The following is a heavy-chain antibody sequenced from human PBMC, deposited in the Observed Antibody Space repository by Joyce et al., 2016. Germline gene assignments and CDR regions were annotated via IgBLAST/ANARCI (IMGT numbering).Heavy chain of an antibody. Sequence: EMQLVESGGDLVQPGGSLRLSCTASELTFSRYSMNWVRQAQGKGLEWVSYINSRSTTIYYADSVKGRFTISRDNAQNSLYLQMNSLRAEDTAVYYCARYDGSGSYYYYGMDVWGQGTTVTVSS. CDR2: INSRSTTI. J-gene: IGHJ6*02. D-gene: IGHD3-10*01. CDR3: ARYDGSGSYYYYGMDV. V-gene: IGHV3-48*04. CDR1: ELTFSRYS.